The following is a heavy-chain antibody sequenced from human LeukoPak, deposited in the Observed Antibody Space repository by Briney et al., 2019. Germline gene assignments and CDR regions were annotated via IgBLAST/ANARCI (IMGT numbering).Heavy chain of an antibody. J-gene: IGHJ4*02. CDR3: ARDMTTVTTPGY. D-gene: IGHD4-17*01. CDR1: GFTFDDYG. Sequence: GGSLRLSCAASGFTFDDYGMSWVRQAPGKGLEWVSGINWNGGSTGYADSVKGRFTISRDNAKNSLYPQMNSLRAEDTALYYCARDMTTVTTPGYWGQGTLVTVSS. CDR2: INWNGGST. V-gene: IGHV3-20*04.